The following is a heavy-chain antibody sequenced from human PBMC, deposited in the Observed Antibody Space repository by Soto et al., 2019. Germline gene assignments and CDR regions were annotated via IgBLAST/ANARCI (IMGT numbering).Heavy chain of an antibody. D-gene: IGHD2-21*01. CDR3: ARDGGENCFDY. J-gene: IGHJ4*02. V-gene: IGHV3-33*01. Sequence: QVHLVESGGGVVQPGRSLRLSCAASGFTFSSYGMHWVRQAPGKGLEWVAVIWNDESNKYYADSVKGRLTICRDNSKNTLYLQMNSLRAEDTAVYYCARDGGENCFDYWGQGTLVTVSA. CDR2: IWNDESNK. CDR1: GFTFSSYG.